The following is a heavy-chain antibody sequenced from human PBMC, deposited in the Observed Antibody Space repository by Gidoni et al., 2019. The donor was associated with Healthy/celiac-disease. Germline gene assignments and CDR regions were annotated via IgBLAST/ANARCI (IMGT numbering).Heavy chain of an antibody. CDR3: ARDDCSSTSCYGLAEYFQH. Sequence: QVQLVQSGAEVKKPGASVKVSCKASGYTFPSYYMHWVRQAPGQGLEWMGIINPSGGSTSYAQKFQGRVTMTRDTSTSTVYMELSSLRSEDTAVYYCARDDCSSTSCYGLAEYFQHWGQGTLVTVSS. D-gene: IGHD2-2*01. CDR2: INPSGGST. V-gene: IGHV1-46*03. CDR1: GYTFPSYY. J-gene: IGHJ1*01.